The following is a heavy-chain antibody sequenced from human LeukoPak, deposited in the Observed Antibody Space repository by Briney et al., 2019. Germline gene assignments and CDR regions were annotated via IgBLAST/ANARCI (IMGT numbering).Heavy chain of an antibody. CDR3: ARDRIYESSGYGPIFDF. CDR2: INPSSGST. V-gene: IGHV1-46*01. Sequence: ASVTVSRKASRYTFTTYYMHWVRQAPGQGLEWIGIINPSSGSTSYSQKFQGRVTVTRDTSTTTVSMELSSLRYEDTAVYYCARDRIYESSGYGPIFDFWGQGTLVTVFS. CDR1: RYTFTTYY. J-gene: IGHJ4*02. D-gene: IGHD3-22*01.